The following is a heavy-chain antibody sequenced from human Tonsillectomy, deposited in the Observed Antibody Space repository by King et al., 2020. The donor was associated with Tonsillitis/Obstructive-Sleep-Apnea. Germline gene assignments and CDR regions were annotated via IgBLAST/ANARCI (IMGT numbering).Heavy chain of an antibody. CDR1: GYTFTGYY. V-gene: IGHV1-2*04. D-gene: IGHD3-10*01. CDR3: ARGEYYFDY. CDR2: SNPNSGGT. Sequence: QLVQSGAEVKKPGASVKVSCKASGYTFTGYYIHWVRQAPGQGVEGMGWSNPNSGGTNYAQKFQGWVTMTRDTSISTAYMELSRLRSDDTAVYYCARGEYYFDYWAREPWSPSPQ. J-gene: IGHJ4*02.